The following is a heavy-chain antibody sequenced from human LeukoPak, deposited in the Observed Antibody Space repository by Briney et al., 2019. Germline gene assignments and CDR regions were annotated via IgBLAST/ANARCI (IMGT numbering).Heavy chain of an antibody. D-gene: IGHD1-26*01. CDR2: IYSSGST. CDR3: AKSGGYGLIDY. V-gene: IGHV4-39*01. Sequence: SETLSLTCAVSGGSISSNSYYWGWIRQPPGKGLEWIGSIYSSGSTYYNASLQSRVTISIETSKNQISLRLNSVTAADTAIYYCAKSGGYGLIDYWGQGTLVTVSS. J-gene: IGHJ4*02. CDR1: GGSISSNSYY.